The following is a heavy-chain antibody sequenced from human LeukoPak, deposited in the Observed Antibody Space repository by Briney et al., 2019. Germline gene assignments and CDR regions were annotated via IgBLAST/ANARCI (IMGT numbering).Heavy chain of an antibody. CDR3: AREAGGFDI. V-gene: IGHV3-74*01. Sequence: PGGSLRLSCAASGFIFSNNWMHWVRQAPGKGLVWVSRINSDGSSTIYADSVKGRFTISRDNAKNTLYLQVNSLGAEDTAVYYCAREAGGFDIWGQGTMVTVSS. CDR2: INSDGSST. D-gene: IGHD4-23*01. J-gene: IGHJ3*02. CDR1: GFIFSNNW.